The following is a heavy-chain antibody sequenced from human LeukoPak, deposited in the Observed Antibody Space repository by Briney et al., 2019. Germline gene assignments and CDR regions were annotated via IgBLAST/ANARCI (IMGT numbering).Heavy chain of an antibody. V-gene: IGHV3-23*01. D-gene: IGHD3-3*01. J-gene: IGHJ6*03. CDR2: ISGSGGST. CDR1: GFTFSSYA. Sequence: GGSLRLSCAASGFTFSSYAMSWVRQAPGKGLEWVSAISGSGGSTYYADSVKGRFTISRDNSKNTLYLQMNSLRAEDTAVYYCAKAELQYYDFWSGHLGYYYMDVWGKGTTVTVSS. CDR3: AKAELQYYDFWSGHLGYYYMDV.